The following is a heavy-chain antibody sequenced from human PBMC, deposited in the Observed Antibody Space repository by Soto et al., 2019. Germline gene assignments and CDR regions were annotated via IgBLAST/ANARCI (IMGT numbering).Heavy chain of an antibody. CDR1: GGSFSGCY. V-gene: IGHV4-34*01. D-gene: IGHD3-22*01. Sequence: SETLSLTCAVYGGSFSGCYWSWSRQPPGKELEWIGEINHSGSTNYNPSLKSRVTISVDTSKQQFSLKLSYVTAAATDVYYCASRITMILVVIRDNWLDPWVKGTMV. CDR3: ASRITMILVVIRDNWLDP. J-gene: IGHJ5*02. CDR2: INHSGST.